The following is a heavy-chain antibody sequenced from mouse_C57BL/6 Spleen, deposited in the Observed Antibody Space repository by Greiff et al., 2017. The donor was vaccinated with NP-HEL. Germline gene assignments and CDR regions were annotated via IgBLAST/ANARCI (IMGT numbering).Heavy chain of an antibody. J-gene: IGHJ2*01. CDR1: GFTFSSYA. D-gene: IGHD3-3*01. V-gene: IGHV5-9-1*02. CDR3: TRDGGTGAYFDY. CDR2: ISSGGDYI. Sequence: DVMLVESGEGLVKPGGSLKLSCAASGFTFSSYAMSWVRQTPEKRLEWVAYISSGGDYIYYADTVKGRFTISRDNARNTLYLQMSSLKSEDTAMYYCTRDGGTGAYFDYWGQGTTLTVSS.